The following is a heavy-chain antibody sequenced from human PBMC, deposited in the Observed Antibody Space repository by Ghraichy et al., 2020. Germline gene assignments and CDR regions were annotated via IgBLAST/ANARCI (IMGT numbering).Heavy chain of an antibody. CDR1: GFTLSSFG. J-gene: IGHJ4*02. CDR2: IWNDGNTQ. V-gene: IGHV3-33*01. Sequence: GGSLRLSCAASGFTLSSFGMHWVRQAPGKGLERVATIWNDGNTQYDADSVKGRFTISRDNSKNTMYLQMNSLRAEDTAVYYCARDVRSGNYKYFDLWGQGSLVTVTS. D-gene: IGHD1-26*01. CDR3: ARDVRSGNYKYFDL.